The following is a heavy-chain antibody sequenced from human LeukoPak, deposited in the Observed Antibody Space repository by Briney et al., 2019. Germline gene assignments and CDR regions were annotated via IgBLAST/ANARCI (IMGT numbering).Heavy chain of an antibody. D-gene: IGHD2-2*01. V-gene: IGHV1-69*05. CDR1: GGTFSSYA. CDR2: IIPNFGTA. Sequence: SVKVSCKASGGTFSSYAISWVRQAPGQGLEWMGGIIPNFGTANYAQKFQGRVTITTDESTSTAYMELSSLRSEDTAVYYCASRAGGPAAIGFDPWGQGTLVTVSS. J-gene: IGHJ5*02. CDR3: ASRAGGPAAIGFDP.